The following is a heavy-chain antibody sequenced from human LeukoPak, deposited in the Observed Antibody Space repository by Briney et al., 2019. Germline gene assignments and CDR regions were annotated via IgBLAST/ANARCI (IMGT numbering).Heavy chain of an antibody. Sequence: GGSLRLSCAASGFTFSSNAMAWVRQAPGKGLDWVGSISSSGGSTHYADSVKGRFTISRDNSKNTLYLQMNSLRAEDTAIFFCARTCGMDVWGQGTTVTVSS. D-gene: IGHD1-7*01. CDR1: GFTFSSNA. V-gene: IGHV3-23*01. CDR3: ARTCGMDV. CDR2: ISSSGGST. J-gene: IGHJ6*02.